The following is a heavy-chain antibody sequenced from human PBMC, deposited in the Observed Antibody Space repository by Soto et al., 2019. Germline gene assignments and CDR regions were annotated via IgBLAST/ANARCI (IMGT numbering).Heavy chain of an antibody. D-gene: IGHD3-10*01. J-gene: IGHJ6*02. Sequence: SETLSLTCAVYVGSFSGYYWSWIRQAPGKGLEWIGEINHSGSTNYNPSLKSRVTISVDTSKNQFSLKLRSVTAADTAVYYCARAWVRGVTITVYYGMDVWGQGTTVTVSS. CDR1: VGSFSGYY. V-gene: IGHV4-34*01. CDR3: ARAWVRGVTITVYYGMDV. CDR2: INHSGST.